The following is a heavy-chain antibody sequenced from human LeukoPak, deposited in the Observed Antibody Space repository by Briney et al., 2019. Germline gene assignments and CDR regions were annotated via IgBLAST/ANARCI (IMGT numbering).Heavy chain of an antibody. CDR1: GFTFRNYW. CDR3: ALQRTLWQQLLDY. D-gene: IGHD6-13*01. J-gene: IGHJ4*02. Sequence: GGSLRLSCAASGFTFRNYWMSWVRQAPGKGLEWVANIKQDGSAKNYVDSVKGRFTISRDNAKNSLYLQMNSLRAEDTAVYYCALQRTLWQQLLDYWGQGTLVTVSS. CDR2: IKQDGSAK. V-gene: IGHV3-7*03.